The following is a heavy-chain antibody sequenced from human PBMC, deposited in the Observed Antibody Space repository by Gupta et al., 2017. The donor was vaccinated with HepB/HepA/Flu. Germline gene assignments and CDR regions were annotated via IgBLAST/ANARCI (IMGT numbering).Heavy chain of an antibody. V-gene: IGHV1-24*01. CDR2: FDPEDGET. Sequence: QVQLVQSGAKVKKPGASVKVSCKVSGYTLTELSMPWVRQAPGKGLEWMGGFDPEDGETIYAQKFQGRVTMTEDTSTDTAYMELSSLRSEDTAVYYCATARDFWSGYPSWIDPWGQGTLVTVSS. D-gene: IGHD3-3*01. J-gene: IGHJ5*02. CDR3: ATARDFWSGYPSWIDP. CDR1: GYTLTELS.